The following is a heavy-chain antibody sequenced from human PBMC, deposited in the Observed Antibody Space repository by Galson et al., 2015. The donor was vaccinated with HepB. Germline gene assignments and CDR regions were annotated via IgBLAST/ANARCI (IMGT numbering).Heavy chain of an antibody. Sequence: SVKVSCKASGYTFTSYAMHWVRQAPGQRLEWMGWINAGNGNTKYSQKFQGRVTITRDTSASTAYMELSSLRSEDTAVYYCARVKYSSGWYTEYFQHWGQGTLVTVSS. CDR1: GYTFTSYA. D-gene: IGHD6-19*01. J-gene: IGHJ1*01. CDR2: INAGNGNT. V-gene: IGHV1-3*01. CDR3: ARVKYSSGWYTEYFQH.